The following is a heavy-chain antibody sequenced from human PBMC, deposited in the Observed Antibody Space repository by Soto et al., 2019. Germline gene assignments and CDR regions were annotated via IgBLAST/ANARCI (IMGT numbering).Heavy chain of an antibody. CDR3: ARNSMVRGVIITGPNFDY. CDR2: IYYSGST. CDR1: CGSISSYY. Sequence: PSETLSLTCTVSCGSISSYYWSWIRQPPGRGLEWIGYIYYSGSTNCNPSLKSRVTISVDTSKNQFSLKLSSVTAADTAVYYCARNSMVRGVIITGPNFDYWGQGTLVTVSS. J-gene: IGHJ4*02. D-gene: IGHD3-10*01. V-gene: IGHV4-59*01.